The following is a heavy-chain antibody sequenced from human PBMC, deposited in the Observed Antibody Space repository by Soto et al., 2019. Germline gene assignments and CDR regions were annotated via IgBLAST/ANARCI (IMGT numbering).Heavy chain of an antibody. V-gene: IGHV3-15*07. Sequence: GGSLRLSCAASGFTFSNAWMNWVRQAPGKGLEWVGRIKSKTDGGTTDYAAPVKGRFTISRDGSKNTLYLQMNSLKTEDTAVYYCTTDLVEYDILTGYYQTPKPSDYWGQGTLVTVSS. CDR2: IKSKTDGGTT. D-gene: IGHD3-9*01. CDR3: TTDLVEYDILTGYYQTPKPSDY. CDR1: GFTFSNAW. J-gene: IGHJ4*02.